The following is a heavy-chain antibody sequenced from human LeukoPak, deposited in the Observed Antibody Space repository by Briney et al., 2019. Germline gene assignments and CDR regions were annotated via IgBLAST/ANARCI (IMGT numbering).Heavy chain of an antibody. D-gene: IGHD1-14*01. CDR2: IYYSGRT. CDR3: ARDLGTAVFDY. Sequence: SETLSLTCSVSGGSISSYYWSWIRQPPGKGLEWIGYIYYSGRTSYNPSLKSRVTISVDTSKNQFSLRLSSVTAADTAVYYCARDLGTAVFDYWGQGTLVTVSS. J-gene: IGHJ4*02. CDR1: GGSISSYY. V-gene: IGHV4-59*01.